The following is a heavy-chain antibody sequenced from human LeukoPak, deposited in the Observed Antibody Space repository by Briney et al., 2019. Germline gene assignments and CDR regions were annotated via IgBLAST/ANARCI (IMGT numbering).Heavy chain of an antibody. D-gene: IGHD3-10*01. V-gene: IGHV3-23*01. CDR3: AARKVRGVWFYLDY. Sequence: GGSLRLSCAASGFTVSAYAMAWVRQAPGKGLEWVSTIYDDNTYYADSVKGRFAISTDNSKNTLYLQMNSLRVEDTAVYFCAARKVRGVWFYLDYWGQGTLATVSS. CDR1: GFTVSAYA. J-gene: IGHJ4*02. CDR2: IYDDNT.